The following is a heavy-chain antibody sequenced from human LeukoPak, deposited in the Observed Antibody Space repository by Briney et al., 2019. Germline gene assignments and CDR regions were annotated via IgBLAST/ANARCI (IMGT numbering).Heavy chain of an antibody. Sequence: SETLSLTCAVPGVSFNDYYWSWVRQTPGKGLEWIGEINHSGYTNYSPSLKSRVTLSIDTSKKQFSRNLRSVTVADTGIYYCTRMTTGHDYWGQGTLVTVSS. V-gene: IGHV4-34*01. D-gene: IGHD4-17*01. CDR2: INHSGYT. CDR3: TRMTTGHDY. CDR1: GVSFNDYY. J-gene: IGHJ4*02.